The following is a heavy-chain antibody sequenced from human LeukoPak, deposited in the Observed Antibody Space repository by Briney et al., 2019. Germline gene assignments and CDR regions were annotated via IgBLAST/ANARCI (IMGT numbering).Heavy chain of an antibody. CDR2: MYTSGST. D-gene: IGHD1-26*01. CDR1: GFTFGDYA. V-gene: IGHV4-4*07. Sequence: GSLRLSCTASGFTFGDYAMSWFRQPAGKGLQWIGRMYTSGSTNYNPSLKSRVTMSVDTSKNQFSLRLSSVTAADTAIYYCARGISGSGSYGHFDYWGQGILVTVSS. J-gene: IGHJ4*02. CDR3: ARGISGSGSYGHFDY.